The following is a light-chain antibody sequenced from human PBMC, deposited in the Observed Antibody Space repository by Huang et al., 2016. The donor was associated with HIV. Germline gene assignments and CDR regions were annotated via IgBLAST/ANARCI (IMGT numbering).Light chain of an antibody. CDR1: QTISTY. CDR2: GAS. Sequence: DIQMTQSPSSLSASVGDRVTITCRASQTISTYLNWYQQKPGKAPDLLIYGASILQSGVPSRFSGAGSGTNFTRTIRSLQPEDYATYYCQQTYTSVLTFGPGTTVDI. V-gene: IGKV1-39*01. J-gene: IGKJ3*01. CDR3: QQTYTSVLT.